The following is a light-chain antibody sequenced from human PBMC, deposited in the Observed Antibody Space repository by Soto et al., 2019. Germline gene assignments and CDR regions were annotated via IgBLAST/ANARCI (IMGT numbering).Light chain of an antibody. CDR1: QSVSSSY. V-gene: IGKV3-20*01. CDR2: GAS. J-gene: IGKJ4*01. Sequence: EIVLTQSPGTLSLSPGEGATLSCRASQSVSSSYLAWYQQKPGQAPRLLIYGASNRATGIPDRFSGSGSGADFTLTISRLEPEDFAVYYCSQYGSSPPLTFGGGTKVESK. CDR3: SQYGSSPPLT.